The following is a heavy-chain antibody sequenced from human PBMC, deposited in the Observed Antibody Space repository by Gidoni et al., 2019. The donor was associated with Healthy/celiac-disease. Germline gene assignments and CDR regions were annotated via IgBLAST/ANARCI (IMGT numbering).Heavy chain of an antibody. CDR2: ISDSSGYI. Sequence: EVQLVESGGGLVKPGGSLRLSCAASGFTFSRDTLNWVRQAPGKGLEWVSAISDSSGYIYYADSVKGRFTIARDNAKNSLYLQMNSLRADDTAVYYCARALADYYGSGRFYGMDVWGQGTTVTVSS. D-gene: IGHD3-10*01. V-gene: IGHV3-21*01. CDR3: ARALADYYGSGRFYGMDV. CDR1: GFTFSRDT. J-gene: IGHJ6*02.